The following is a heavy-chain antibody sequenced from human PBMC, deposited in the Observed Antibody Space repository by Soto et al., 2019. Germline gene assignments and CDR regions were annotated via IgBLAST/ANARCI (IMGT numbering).Heavy chain of an antibody. D-gene: IGHD6-19*01. V-gene: IGHV6-1*01. CDR2: TYYRSKWYN. CDR3: ARVGLVAGGPLSWFDP. CDR1: GDSVSSNSAG. J-gene: IGHJ5*02. Sequence: SQTLSLTCVISGDSVSSNSAGWSWIGQSPSRGLEWLGRTYYRSKWYNDYAVSVRSRISINPDTSKNQFSLQLNSVTPEDTAVYYCARVGLVAGGPLSWFDPWGQGILVTVSS.